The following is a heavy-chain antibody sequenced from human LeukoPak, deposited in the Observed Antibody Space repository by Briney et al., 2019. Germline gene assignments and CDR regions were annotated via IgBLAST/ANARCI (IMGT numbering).Heavy chain of an antibody. J-gene: IGHJ4*02. D-gene: IGHD1-7*01. CDR2: IRSKANSYAT. V-gene: IGHV3-73*01. CDR3: TRLELYDY. CDR1: GFTFSGSA. Sequence: GGSLRLSCAASGFTFSGSAMHRVRQASGKGLEWVGRIRSKANSYATAYAASVKGRFTISRDDSKNTAYLQMNSLKTEDTAVYYCTRLELYDYWGQGTLVTVSS.